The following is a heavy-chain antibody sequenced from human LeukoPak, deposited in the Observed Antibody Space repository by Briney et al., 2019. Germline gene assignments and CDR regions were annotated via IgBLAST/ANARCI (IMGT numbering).Heavy chain of an antibody. CDR1: GYTCTTYD. J-gene: IGHJ4*02. D-gene: IGHD3-16*01. CDR2: ISAYNGNT. CDR3: ARSRLTYFDY. V-gene: IGHV1-18*01. Sequence: ASVKVSCKASGYTCTTYDISWVRQAPGQGLEWMGWISAYNGNTNFAQKLQGRVTMTTDTSTSTAYVELRSLKSDDTAVYYCARSRLTYFDYWGQGTLVTVSS.